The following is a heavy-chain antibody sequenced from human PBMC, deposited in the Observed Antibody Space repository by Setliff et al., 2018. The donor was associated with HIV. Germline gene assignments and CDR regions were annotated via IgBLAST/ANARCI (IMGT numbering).Heavy chain of an antibody. D-gene: IGHD2-2*01. CDR1: GFTFSSNA. V-gene: IGHV3-23*01. Sequence: GESLKISCAASGFTFSSNAMSWVRQAPGKGLEWVSGMTNNGGTTYYAESVKGRFTISRDNAKNSLYLQMNSLRAEDTAIYYCATDFSISAWGQGTLVTVS. J-gene: IGHJ1*01. CDR3: ATDFSISA. CDR2: MTNNGGTT.